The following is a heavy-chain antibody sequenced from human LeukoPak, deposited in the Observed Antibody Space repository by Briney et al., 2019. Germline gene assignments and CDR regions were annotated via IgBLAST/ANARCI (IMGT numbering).Heavy chain of an antibody. Sequence: GGSLRLSCAASGFTVSSNYMSWVRQAPGKGLEWVSVIYSGGSTYYADSVKGRFTISRDNSKNTVYLQMNSLTAEDTAVYYCAKSRGSGYYYAPFDYWGQGTLVTVSS. CDR3: AKSRGSGYYYAPFDY. V-gene: IGHV3-66*01. CDR2: IYSGGST. D-gene: IGHD3-22*01. CDR1: GFTVSSNY. J-gene: IGHJ4*02.